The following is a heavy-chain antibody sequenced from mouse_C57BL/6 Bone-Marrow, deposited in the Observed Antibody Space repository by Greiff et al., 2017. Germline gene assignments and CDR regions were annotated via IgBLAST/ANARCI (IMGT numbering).Heavy chain of an antibody. CDR2: IYPGSGST. V-gene: IGHV1-55*01. D-gene: IGHD2-5*01. Sequence: VQLQQPGAELVKPGASVKMSCKASGYTFTSYWITWVQQRPGQGLEWIGDIYPGSGSTNYNEKFKSKATLTVDTSSSTAYMQLSSLTSEDSAVYYCAREGSYYSNYYAMDYWGQGTSVTVSS. CDR3: AREGSYYSNYYAMDY. CDR1: GYTFTSYW. J-gene: IGHJ4*01.